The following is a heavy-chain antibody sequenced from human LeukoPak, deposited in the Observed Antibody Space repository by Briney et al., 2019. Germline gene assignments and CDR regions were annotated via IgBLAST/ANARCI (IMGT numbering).Heavy chain of an antibody. J-gene: IGHJ4*02. CDR3: ARDPGDYYDSSPTGY. Sequence: GASVKVSCKASGYTFTSYGISWVRQAPGQGLEWMGWISAYNGNTNYAQKLQGRVTMTTDTSTSTVYMELSSLRSEDTAVYYCARDPGDYYDSSPTGYWGQGTLVTVSS. D-gene: IGHD3-22*01. V-gene: IGHV1-18*01. CDR1: GYTFTSYG. CDR2: ISAYNGNT.